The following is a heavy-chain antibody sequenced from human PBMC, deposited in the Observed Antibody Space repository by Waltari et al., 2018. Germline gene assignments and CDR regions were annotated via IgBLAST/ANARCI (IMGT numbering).Heavy chain of an antibody. CDR1: GVSITTTRHY. Sequence: QLQLQESGPGLVKPSETLSLTCSVSGVSITTTRHYWGWIRQPPGQGLEWIGTMSYRGATISTPSLKSRVTISRDTSKNQLSLRLGSVTAADTAVYYCATYIGASVGTAAYDVWGQGTMVTVSA. V-gene: IGHV4-39*01. CDR3: ATYIGASVGTAAYDV. CDR2: MSYRGAT. J-gene: IGHJ3*01. D-gene: IGHD5-12*01.